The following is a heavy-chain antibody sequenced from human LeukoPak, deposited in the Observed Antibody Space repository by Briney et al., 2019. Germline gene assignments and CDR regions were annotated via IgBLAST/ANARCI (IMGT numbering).Heavy chain of an antibody. CDR1: GGTFSSYA. CDR3: ARDEAGCSGWYYY. CDR2: IIPILGIA. Sequence: SVKVPCKASGGTFSSYAISWARPAPGQGLEWMGRIIPILGIANYAQKFQGRVTMTRDTSISTAYMELSRLRSDDTAVYYCARDEAGCSGWYYYWGQGTLVTVSA. D-gene: IGHD6-19*01. V-gene: IGHV1-69*04. J-gene: IGHJ4*02.